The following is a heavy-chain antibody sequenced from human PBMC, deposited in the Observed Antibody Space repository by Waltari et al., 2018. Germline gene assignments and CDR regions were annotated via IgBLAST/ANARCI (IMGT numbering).Heavy chain of an antibody. Sequence: QLQLQESGPGPVKPSETLSLTCSVSGGSIDTPKHYWSWIGQPPGQGLEWIGTISYAGTTYPNPSLRSRLTMSRDTSKNQLSLTLGSTTAADTAVYYCATYIGASVGTAAFDVWGQGTMVTVSS. V-gene: IGHV4-39*01. CDR2: ISYAGTT. D-gene: IGHD5-12*01. J-gene: IGHJ3*01. CDR1: GGSIDTPKHY. CDR3: ATYIGASVGTAAFDV.